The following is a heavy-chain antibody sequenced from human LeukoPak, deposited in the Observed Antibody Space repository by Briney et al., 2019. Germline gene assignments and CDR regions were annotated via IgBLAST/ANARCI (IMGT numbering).Heavy chain of an antibody. D-gene: IGHD2-21*01. Sequence: GGSLRLSCTASGFIFSHYGMHWVRQAPGKGLEWVAVIQNDASTRNYVDSVKGRFTISRDNSENTVFLQMDSLRVGDTAVYYCARELSQIVWGGLDYGGQGTLVSVSS. CDR1: GFIFSHYG. CDR2: IQNDASTR. J-gene: IGHJ4*02. CDR3: ARELSQIVWGGLDY. V-gene: IGHV3-33*05.